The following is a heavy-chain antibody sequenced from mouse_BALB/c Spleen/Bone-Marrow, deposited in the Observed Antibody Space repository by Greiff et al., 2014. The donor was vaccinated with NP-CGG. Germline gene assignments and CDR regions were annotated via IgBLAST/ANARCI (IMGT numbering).Heavy chain of an antibody. CDR2: ISDGGSYT. Sequence: EVQLVESGGGLVKPGGSLKLSCAASGFTFSDYYMYWVRQTPEKRLEWVATISDGGSYTYYPDSVKGRFTISRDIAKNNLYLQMSSLKSEDTAMYYCARGRGVQGHAMDYWGQGTSVTVSS. CDR1: GFTFSDYY. V-gene: IGHV5-4*02. J-gene: IGHJ4*01. CDR3: ARGRGVQGHAMDY. D-gene: IGHD2-14*01.